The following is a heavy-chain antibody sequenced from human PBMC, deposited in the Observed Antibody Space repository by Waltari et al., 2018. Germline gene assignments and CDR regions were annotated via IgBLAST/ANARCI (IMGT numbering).Heavy chain of an antibody. CDR1: GFTFSSYW. Sequence: EVQLVESGGGLVQPGGSLRLSCAASGFTFSSYWMSWVRQAPGKGLEWVANIKQDGSEKYYVDAVKGRFTISRDNAKNSLYLQMNSLRAEDTAVYYCARDLKDYDFWSGYLDYWGQGTLVTVSS. CDR3: ARDLKDYDFWSGYLDY. V-gene: IGHV3-7*01. D-gene: IGHD3-3*01. J-gene: IGHJ4*02. CDR2: IKQDGSEK.